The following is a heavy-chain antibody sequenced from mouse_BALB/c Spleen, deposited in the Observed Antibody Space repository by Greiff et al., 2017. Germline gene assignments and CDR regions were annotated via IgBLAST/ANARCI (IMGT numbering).Heavy chain of an antibody. CDR1: GYAFTNYL. CDR3: ARGYDQEELAY. J-gene: IGHJ3*01. D-gene: IGHD2-14*01. Sequence: QVQLQQSGAELVRPGTSVKVSCKASGYAFTNYLIEWVKQRPGQGLEWIGVINPGSGGTNYNEKFKGKATLTADKSSSTAYMQLSSLTSDDSAVYFCARGYDQEELAYWGQGTLVTVSA. CDR2: INPGSGGT. V-gene: IGHV1-54*01.